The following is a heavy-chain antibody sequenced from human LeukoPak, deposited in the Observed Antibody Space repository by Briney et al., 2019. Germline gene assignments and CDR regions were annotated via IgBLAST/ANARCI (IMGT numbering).Heavy chain of an antibody. J-gene: IGHJ4*02. Sequence: GGSLRLSCAASGFTFSIYGMHWVRQAPGKGLEWVAFIRYDGSNKYYADSVKGRFTISRDNSKNTLYLQMNSLRAEDTAVYYSAMDIVVVVAATPSYTFDHWGQGTLVTVSS. D-gene: IGHD2-15*01. CDR3: AMDIVVVVAATPSYTFDH. CDR1: GFTFSIYG. CDR2: IRYDGSNK. V-gene: IGHV3-30*02.